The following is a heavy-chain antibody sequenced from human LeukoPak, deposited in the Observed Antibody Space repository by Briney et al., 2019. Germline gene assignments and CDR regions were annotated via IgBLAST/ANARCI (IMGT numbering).Heavy chain of an antibody. CDR3: ARHSSYGHFDY. CDR1: GGSINSYY. J-gene: IGHJ4*02. Sequence: SETLSLTCNVSGGSINSYYWSWIRQPPGKGLEWIGYIYYSGSTSYDPPLNSRVTISVDTSKSQFSLKLTSVTAADTAVYYCARHSSYGHFDYWGQGTLVTVSS. V-gene: IGHV4-59*08. D-gene: IGHD3-10*01. CDR2: IYYSGST.